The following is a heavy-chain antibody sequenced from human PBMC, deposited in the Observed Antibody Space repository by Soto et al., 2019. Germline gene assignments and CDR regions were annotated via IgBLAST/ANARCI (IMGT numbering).Heavy chain of an antibody. CDR3: ARSLEWFLNWFDP. D-gene: IGHD3-3*01. V-gene: IGHV4-39*01. Sequence: QLQLQESGPGLVKPSETLSLTCTVSGGSISSSSYYWGWIRQPPGKGLEWIGSIYYSGSTYYNPSLKSRVTISVDTSKNQFSLKLSSVTAADTAVYYCARSLEWFLNWFDPWGQGTLVTVSS. CDR2: IYYSGST. CDR1: GGSISSSSYY. J-gene: IGHJ5*02.